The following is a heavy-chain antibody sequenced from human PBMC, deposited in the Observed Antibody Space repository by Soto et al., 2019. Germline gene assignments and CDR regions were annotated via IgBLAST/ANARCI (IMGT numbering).Heavy chain of an antibody. V-gene: IGHV4-31*03. J-gene: IGHJ5*02. CDR2: IYYSGST. CDR3: ARAKKGIAAAENWFDP. D-gene: IGHD6-13*01. Sequence: LSLTCTVSGGSISSGGYYWSWIRQHPGKGLEWIGYIYYSGSTYYNPSLKSRVTISVDTSKNQFSLKLSSVTAADTAVYYCARAKKGIAAAENWFDPWGQGTLVTVSS. CDR1: GGSISSGGYY.